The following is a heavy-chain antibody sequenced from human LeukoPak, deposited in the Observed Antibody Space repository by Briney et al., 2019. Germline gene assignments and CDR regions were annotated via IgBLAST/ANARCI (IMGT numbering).Heavy chain of an antibody. V-gene: IGHV1-2*02. CDR3: ARERQTYYYDSSGFPEAFDI. CDR2: INPNSGGT. CDR1: GYTFTGYY. D-gene: IGHD3-22*01. J-gene: IGHJ3*02. Sequence: ASVKVSCKASGYTFTGYYMHWVRQAPGQGLEWMGWINPNSGGTNYAQKFQGRVTMTRDTSISTAYMELSRLRSDDTAVYYCARERQTYYYDSSGFPEAFDIWGQGTMVTVSS.